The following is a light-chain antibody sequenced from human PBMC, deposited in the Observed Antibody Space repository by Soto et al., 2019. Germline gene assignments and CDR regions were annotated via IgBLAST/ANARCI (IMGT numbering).Light chain of an antibody. J-gene: IGKJ4*01. CDR3: QQCNSWPPVT. CDR2: SAS. Sequence: EIVMTQSPATLSVSPGERATLSCRASQSVSNRIAWYQQKPGQAPSLLIYSASTRATGIPARFSGSGSGTEFTLTIDSLQSEDFAVYYCQQCNSWPPVTFGGGTKVEIK. CDR1: QSVSNR. V-gene: IGKV3-15*01.